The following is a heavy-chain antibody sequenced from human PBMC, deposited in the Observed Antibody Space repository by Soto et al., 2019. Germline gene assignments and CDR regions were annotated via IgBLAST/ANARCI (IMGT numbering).Heavy chain of an antibody. J-gene: IGHJ4*02. V-gene: IGHV3-23*01. CDR3: AKESPYSYGGSTYYGNYFDF. D-gene: IGHD3-22*01. Sequence: PGGSLRLSCAASGFTFRSYAMSWVRQAPGKGLEWVSGIIRSGDSTYYADSVRGRFTISRDNSKNTLYVQMNNLRAEDTAVYYCAKESPYSYGGSTYYGNYFDFWGQGIQVTVSS. CDR1: GFTFRSYA. CDR2: IIRSGDST.